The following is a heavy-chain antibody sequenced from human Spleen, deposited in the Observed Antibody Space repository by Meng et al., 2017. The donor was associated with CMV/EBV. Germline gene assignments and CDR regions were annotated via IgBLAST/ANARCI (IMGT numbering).Heavy chain of an antibody. CDR3: AIGYCSTMKCAGGLDN. CDR2: MDPNTGDT. V-gene: IGHV1-8*03. CDR1: GYTVTRYE. J-gene: IGHJ4*02. D-gene: IGHD2-2*01. Sequence: ASVKVSCKASGYTVTRYEINWVRQASGQGPEWMGWMDPNTGDTDYAQQFHGRVTITRSTSITTVYLEMSSLRSEDTALYYCAIGYCSTMKCAGGLDNWGQGTLVTVSS.